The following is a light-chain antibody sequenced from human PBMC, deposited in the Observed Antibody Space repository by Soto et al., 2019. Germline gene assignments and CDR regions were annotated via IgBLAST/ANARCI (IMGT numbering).Light chain of an antibody. CDR3: QQANSFPLT. CDR1: QGISRW. J-gene: IGKJ4*01. Sequence: DIQMTQCPSTLSTTVGDRVTIAWRASQGISRWLAWFQQKPGKAPSLLIFDASTCHSGVPSRFSGSGSGTDFTLTTSSLQPEDFATYYCQQANSFPLTFGGGTKVDIK. V-gene: IGKV1-12*01. CDR2: DAS.